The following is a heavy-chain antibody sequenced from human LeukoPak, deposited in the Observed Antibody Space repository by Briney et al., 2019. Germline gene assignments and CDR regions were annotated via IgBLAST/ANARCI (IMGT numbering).Heavy chain of an antibody. CDR3: ARVSYYDSSLDY. D-gene: IGHD3-22*01. V-gene: IGHV4-4*07. CDR2: IYTSGST. CDR1: GYTISTYY. J-gene: IGHJ4*02. Sequence: SETLSLTCTVSGYTISTYYWSWIRQPAGKGLEWIGRIYTSGSTNYNPSLMSRVTMAEDTAKNQFSIKLNSVTAADSAVYYCARVSYYDSSLDYWGQGTLVSVSS.